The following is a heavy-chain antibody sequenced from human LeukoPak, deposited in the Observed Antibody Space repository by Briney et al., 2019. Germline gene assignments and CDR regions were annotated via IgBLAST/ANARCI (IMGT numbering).Heavy chain of an antibody. Sequence: EASVKVSCKASGYTFTSYDINWVRQATGQGLEWMGWMNPNSGNTGYAQKFQGRVTMTRNTSISTAYMELSSLRSEDTAVYYCARVGSHYYGSGSYYTTFDYWGQGTLVTVSS. D-gene: IGHD3-10*01. V-gene: IGHV1-8*01. J-gene: IGHJ4*02. CDR2: MNPNSGNT. CDR3: ARVGSHYYGSGSYYTTFDY. CDR1: GYTFTSYD.